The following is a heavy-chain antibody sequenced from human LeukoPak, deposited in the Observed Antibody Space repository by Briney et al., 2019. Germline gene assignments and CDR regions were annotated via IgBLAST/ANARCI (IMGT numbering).Heavy chain of an antibody. J-gene: IGHJ4*02. D-gene: IGHD3-10*01. Sequence: PGGSLRLSCAASGFTFSSYSMNWVRQAPGKGLEWVSYISSSSSTIYYADSVKGRFTISRDNAKNSLYLQMNSLRSEDTAVYYCARGTFGPFDYWGQGTLVTVSS. CDR2: ISSSSSTI. CDR1: GFTFSSYS. CDR3: ARGTFGPFDY. V-gene: IGHV3-48*01.